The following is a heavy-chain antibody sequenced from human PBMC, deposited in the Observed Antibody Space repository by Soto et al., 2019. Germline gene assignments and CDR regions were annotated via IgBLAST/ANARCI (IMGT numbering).Heavy chain of an antibody. V-gene: IGHV3-48*04. CDR2: ISSSSTNM. Sequence: PGGSLRLXCAASGYTFSSYSMNWVRQAPGKGLEWVSYISSSSTNMYYADSVKGRFTISRDNAKNSLYLQMNSLRAEETAVYYCARGDGGYYGMDVWGQGTTVTVSS. CDR3: ARGDGGYYGMDV. CDR1: GYTFSSYS. J-gene: IGHJ6*02. D-gene: IGHD3-16*01.